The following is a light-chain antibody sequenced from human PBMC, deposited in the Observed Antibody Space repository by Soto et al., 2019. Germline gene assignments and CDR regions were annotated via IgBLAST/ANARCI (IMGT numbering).Light chain of an antibody. CDR1: QSLLESKGYNF. Sequence: DIVMTQSPLSLPVTPGEPASISCRSSQSLLESKGYNFLDWYLQKPGQSPQLLIYLGSHRASGVPDRFSGSGSGTDFTLKISRVEAEDVGIYYCMQALQTPYTFGQGTKLEIK. J-gene: IGKJ2*01. V-gene: IGKV2-28*01. CDR3: MQALQTPYT. CDR2: LGS.